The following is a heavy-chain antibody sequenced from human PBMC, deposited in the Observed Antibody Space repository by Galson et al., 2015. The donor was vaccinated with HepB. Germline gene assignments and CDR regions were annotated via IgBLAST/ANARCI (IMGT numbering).Heavy chain of an antibody. CDR2: TYYRSRWYN. D-gene: IGHD2/OR15-2a*01. V-gene: IGHV6-1*01. Sequence: CAISGDSVSSNTAAWNWFRQSPSRGLEWLGRTYYRSRWYNDYAVSVKSRVVINPDTSKNQFSLKLSSVTAADTAVYYCARGYYPAHGDAFDIWGQGTMVTVSS. CDR1: GDSVSSNTAA. CDR3: ARGYYPAHGDAFDI. J-gene: IGHJ3*02.